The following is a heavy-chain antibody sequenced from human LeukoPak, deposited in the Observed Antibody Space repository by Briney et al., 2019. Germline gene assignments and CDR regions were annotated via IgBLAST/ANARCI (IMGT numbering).Heavy chain of an antibody. CDR1: GDSVSSNSAA. CDR2: TYYRSKWYN. Sequence: SQTLSLTCAISGDSVSSNSAAWNWIRQPPSRGLEWLGRTYYRSKWYNDYAVSVKSRITINPDTSKNQFSLQLNSVTPEDTAVYYCARAGGYSGYDYLNSFDSWGQGTLVTVSS. J-gene: IGHJ4*02. D-gene: IGHD5-12*01. V-gene: IGHV6-1*01. CDR3: ARAGGYSGYDYLNSFDS.